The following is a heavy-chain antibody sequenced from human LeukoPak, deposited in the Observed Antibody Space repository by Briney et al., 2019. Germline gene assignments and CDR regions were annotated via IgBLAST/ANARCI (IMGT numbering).Heavy chain of an antibody. CDR2: IYYSGST. J-gene: IGHJ6*02. CDR3: ARQPNLTFQDV. CDR1: GGSISSSGYY. D-gene: IGHD2/OR15-2a*01. Sequence: PSETLSLTCTVSGGSISSSGYYWGWIRQPPGKGLDWIASIYYSGSTYYNPSLKSRVTISVDTSKNQFSLKLSSVTAADTAVYYCARQPNLTFQDVWGQGTTVTVSS. V-gene: IGHV4-39*01.